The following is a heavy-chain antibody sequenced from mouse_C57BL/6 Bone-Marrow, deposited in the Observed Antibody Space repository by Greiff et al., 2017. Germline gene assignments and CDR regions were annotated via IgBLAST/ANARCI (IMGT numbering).Heavy chain of an antibody. CDR2: IYPGDGDT. V-gene: IGHV1-82*01. CDR1: GYAFSSSW. D-gene: IGHD2-4*01. J-gene: IGHJ1*03. Sequence: QVQLQQSGPELVKPGASVKISCTASGYAFSSSWMNWVKQRPGKGLEWIGRIYPGDGDTNYNGKFKGKATLTADKSSSTAYMQLSSLTSEDSAVYFCASRGLRRRYVDVWGTGTTVTVSS. CDR3: ASRGLRRRYVDV.